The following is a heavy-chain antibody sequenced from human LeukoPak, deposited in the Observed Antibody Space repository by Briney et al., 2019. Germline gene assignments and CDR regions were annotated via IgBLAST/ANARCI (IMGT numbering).Heavy chain of an antibody. CDR3: ARGPSGYHNT. J-gene: IGHJ4*02. Sequence: GGSLRLSCAASEFSVGRNYMTWVRQAPGKGMEWVSLIYSGGSTYYSASVKGRFTTSRDNSKNTLYLQINSRRAEHTAVYYGARGPSGYHNTGGQGTLVTVSS. D-gene: IGHD5-12*01. V-gene: IGHV3-66*01. CDR1: EFSVGRNY. CDR2: IYSGGST.